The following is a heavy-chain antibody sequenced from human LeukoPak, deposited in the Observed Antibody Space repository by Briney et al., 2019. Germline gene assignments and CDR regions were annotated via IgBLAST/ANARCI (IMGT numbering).Heavy chain of an antibody. Sequence: SETLSLTCAVYGGSFSGYYWSWICQPPGKGLEWIGEINHSGSTNYNPSLKSRVTISVDTSKNQFSLKLSSVTAADTAVYYCASWSCSGGSCYPYYMDVWGKGTTVTVSS. V-gene: IGHV4-34*01. CDR1: GGSFSGYY. J-gene: IGHJ6*03. D-gene: IGHD2-15*01. CDR3: ASWSCSGGSCYPYYMDV. CDR2: INHSGST.